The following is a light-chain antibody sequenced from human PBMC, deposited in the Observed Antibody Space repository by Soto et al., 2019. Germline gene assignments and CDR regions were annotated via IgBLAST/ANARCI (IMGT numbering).Light chain of an antibody. CDR1: QSLPGNY. J-gene: IGKJ1*01. CDR3: EQYGSLPWT. Sequence: EIVLTQSPGTLSLSPGERATLSSRASQSLPGNYLAWYQQKSDQAPRLLIYSASIRDTGIPDRFSGSGSGTDFTLTISRLEPEDFAVYHCEQYGSLPWTFGQGTKVEI. V-gene: IGKV3-20*01. CDR2: SAS.